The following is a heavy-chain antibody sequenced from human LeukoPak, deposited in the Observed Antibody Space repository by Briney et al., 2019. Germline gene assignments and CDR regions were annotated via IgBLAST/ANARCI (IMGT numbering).Heavy chain of an antibody. CDR3: ARDALWFGESLRGYYYMDV. CDR1: GFMFSTYW. D-gene: IGHD3-10*01. Sequence: PGGSLRLSCGASGFMFSTYWMSWVRQAPGKGLEWVANIKEDGSEKYYVDFVKGRFTISRDNFRKSLYLYMDSLRAEDTAVYYCARDALWFGESLRGYYYMDVWGKGTRFTVSS. V-gene: IGHV3-7*01. CDR2: IKEDGSEK. J-gene: IGHJ6*03.